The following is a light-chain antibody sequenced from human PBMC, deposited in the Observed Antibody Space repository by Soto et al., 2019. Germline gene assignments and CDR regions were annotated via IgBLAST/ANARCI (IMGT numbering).Light chain of an antibody. Sequence: QSLLTQPPSASGSPGQSVTISCTGTSGDIGGYDYVSWYQQHPGKAPKLMIYEVTKRPLGVPDRFSGSKSGNTASLTVSGLQAEDEADYYCSSYAGSNNPYVFGPGTKLTVL. CDR1: SGDIGGYDY. J-gene: IGLJ1*01. CDR3: SSYAGSNNPYV. CDR2: EVT. V-gene: IGLV2-8*01.